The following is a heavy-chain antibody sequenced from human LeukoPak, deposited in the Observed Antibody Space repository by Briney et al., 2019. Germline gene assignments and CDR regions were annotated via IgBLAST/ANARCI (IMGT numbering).Heavy chain of an antibody. V-gene: IGHV3-9*01. CDR3: AKDEVVPGYYYTDV. CDR1: GFTCDDNA. Sequence: GGSLRLSGAASGFTCDDNARHWVGQAPGKGLEWLSSTSWNSGSIGYADSVKGRFTISRDNSKNTMYLKMNSLNAEDTAVYYCAKDEVVPGYYYTDVWGRGTTVTISS. D-gene: IGHD2-2*01. CDR2: TSWNSGSI. J-gene: IGHJ6*03.